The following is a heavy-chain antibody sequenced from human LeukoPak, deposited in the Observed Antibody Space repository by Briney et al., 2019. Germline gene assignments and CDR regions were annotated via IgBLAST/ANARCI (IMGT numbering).Heavy chain of an antibody. CDR2: ISYDGSNK. J-gene: IGHJ4*02. CDR3: ARDLLPFCSGGSCYTFGY. D-gene: IGHD2-15*01. CDR1: GFTLSSYA. Sequence: PGGSLRLSCAASGFTLSSYAMHWVRQAPGKGLEWVAVISYDGSNKYYADSVKGRFTISRDNSKNTLYLQMNSLRAEDTAVYYCARDLLPFCSGGSCYTFGYWGQGTLVTVSS. V-gene: IGHV3-30-3*01.